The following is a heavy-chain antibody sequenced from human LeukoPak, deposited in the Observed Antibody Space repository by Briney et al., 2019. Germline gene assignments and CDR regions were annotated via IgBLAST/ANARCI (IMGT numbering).Heavy chain of an antibody. CDR3: ARGYSSSSPNDY. CDR1: GYTFTSYY. Sequence: GASVKVSCKASGYTFTSYYMHWLRQAPGQGLEWMGRINPNSGGTNYAPKFQGRVTMTRDTSISTAYMELSRLRSDDTAVYYCARGYSSSSPNDYWGQGTLVTVSS. V-gene: IGHV1-2*06. J-gene: IGHJ4*02. CDR2: INPNSGGT. D-gene: IGHD6-6*01.